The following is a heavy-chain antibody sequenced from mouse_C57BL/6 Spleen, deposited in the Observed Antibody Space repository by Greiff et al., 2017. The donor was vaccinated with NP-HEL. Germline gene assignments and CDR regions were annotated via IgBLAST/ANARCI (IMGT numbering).Heavy chain of an antibody. CDR1: GYSFTDYN. J-gene: IGHJ4*01. D-gene: IGHD1-2*01. Sequence: VQLKESGPELVKPGASVKISCKASGYSFTDYNMNWVKQSNGKSLEWIGVINPNYGTTSYNQKFKGKATLTVDQSSSTAYMQLNSLTSEDSAVYYCARDGLLRHYYAMDYWGQGTSVTVSA. CDR2: INPNYGTT. V-gene: IGHV1-39*01. CDR3: ARDGLLRHYYAMDY.